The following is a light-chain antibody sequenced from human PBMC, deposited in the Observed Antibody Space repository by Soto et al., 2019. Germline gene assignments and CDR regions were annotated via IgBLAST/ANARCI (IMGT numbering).Light chain of an antibody. CDR3: HQRQSWPRT. CDR1: QYINTR. CDR2: QTS. Sequence: EIVLTQSPATLSSFPGDRVTLSCRASQYINTRLAWYQHRPGQAPRLLIYQTSIVAAGIPARFSASGTGTDFTPTISDVQPEDFAGYYCHQRQSWPRTFGQGTKVDIK. V-gene: IGKV3-11*01. J-gene: IGKJ1*01.